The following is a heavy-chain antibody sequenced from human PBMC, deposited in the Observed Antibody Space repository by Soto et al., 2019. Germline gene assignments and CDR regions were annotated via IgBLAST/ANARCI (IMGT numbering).Heavy chain of an antibody. D-gene: IGHD1-1*01. CDR3: ARGVSIGTGWFDP. Sequence: QVQLQESGPGLVKPSETLSLTFTVSGGSVSSGSYYWTWIRQPPGKGLEWIGCIYHSGSTDYNPSLKSRVSMSVATSKNQFSLNLSSVTAADTAVYYCARGVSIGTGWFDPWGQGTLVTDSS. CDR1: GGSVSSGSYY. J-gene: IGHJ5*02. CDR2: IYHSGST. V-gene: IGHV4-61*01.